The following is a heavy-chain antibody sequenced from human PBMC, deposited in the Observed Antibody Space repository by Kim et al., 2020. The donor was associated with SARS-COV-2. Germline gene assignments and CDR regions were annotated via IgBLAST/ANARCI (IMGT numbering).Heavy chain of an antibody. CDR1: GFTFSSYS. J-gene: IGHJ4*01. Sequence: GGSLRLSCAASGFTFSSYSMNWVRQAPGKGLEWVSSISSSSSYIYYAESVKGRFTIPRDNAKNSLYLHMNSMRAEDTAVYYCARDVGTWIQLWSNFDYWG. CDR3: ARDVGTWIQLWSNFDY. D-gene: IGHD5-18*01. V-gene: IGHV3-21*01. CDR2: ISSSSSYI.